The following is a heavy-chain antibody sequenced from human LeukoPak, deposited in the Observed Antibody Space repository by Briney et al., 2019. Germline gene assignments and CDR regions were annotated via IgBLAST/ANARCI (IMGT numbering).Heavy chain of an antibody. CDR3: AKGSAGGTVRRALDY. V-gene: IGHV3-9*01. J-gene: IGHJ4*02. CDR2: ISWSSGTI. Sequence: GGSLRLSCAASGFTFDDYAIHWVRQAPGKGLEWVSGISWSSGTIAYADSVKGRFTISRDNAKNSLYLQMNSLRAEDTALYYCAKGSAGGTVRRALDYWGQGTLVTVSS. D-gene: IGHD1-1*01. CDR1: GFTFDDYA.